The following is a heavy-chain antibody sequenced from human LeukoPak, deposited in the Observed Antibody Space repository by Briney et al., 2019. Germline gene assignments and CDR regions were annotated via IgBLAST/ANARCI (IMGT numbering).Heavy chain of an antibody. V-gene: IGHV4-39*07. D-gene: IGHD3-10*01. Sequence: ASETLSLTCTVSGGSITSSSYYWGWIRQPPGKGLEWIGSVYYSGNTYYNSSLKSRVTISVDTSKNQFSLKLSSVTAADTAVYYCARRWYYYGSERLDYWGQGTLVTVSS. CDR1: GGSITSSSYY. J-gene: IGHJ4*02. CDR3: ARRWYYYGSERLDY. CDR2: VYYSGNT.